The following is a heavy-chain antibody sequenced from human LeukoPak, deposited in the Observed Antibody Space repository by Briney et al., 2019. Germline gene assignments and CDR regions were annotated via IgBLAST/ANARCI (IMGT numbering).Heavy chain of an antibody. CDR1: RYTFSSYD. D-gene: IGHD6-13*01. Sequence: PGASVKVSCKASRYTFSSYDINWVRQAPGQGLEWMGGIIPIFGTANYAQKFQGRVTITADESTSTAYMELSSLRSEDTAVYYCARVELGVAAAGSTPLYNWFDPWGQGTLVTVSS. V-gene: IGHV1-69*13. CDR3: ARVELGVAAAGSTPLYNWFDP. J-gene: IGHJ5*02. CDR2: IIPIFGTA.